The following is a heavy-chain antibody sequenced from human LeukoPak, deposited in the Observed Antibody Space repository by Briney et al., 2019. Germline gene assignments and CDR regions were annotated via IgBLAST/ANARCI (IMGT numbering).Heavy chain of an antibody. J-gene: IGHJ6*03. CDR2: ISSSGSTI. CDR1: GFTFSSYE. Sequence: GGSLRLSCAASGFTFSSYEMNWVRQAPGKGLEWVSYISSSGSTIYYADSVKGRFTISRDNSKNTLYLQMKSLRAEDTAVYYCAKGGGYEAQYYYYYLDVWGKGTTVTISS. CDR3: AKGGGYEAQYYYYYLDV. V-gene: IGHV3-48*03. D-gene: IGHD5-12*01.